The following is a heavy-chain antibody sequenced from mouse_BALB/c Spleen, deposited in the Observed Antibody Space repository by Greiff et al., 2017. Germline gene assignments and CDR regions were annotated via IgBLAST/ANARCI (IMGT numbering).Heavy chain of an antibody. CDR1: GFTFSNYW. CDR2: IRLKSNNYAT. V-gene: IGHV6-6*02. CDR3: ARVDYGYDGVFDY. J-gene: IGHJ2*01. Sequence: EVKLQESGGGLVQPGGSMKLSCVASGFTFSNYWMNWVRQSPEKGLEWVAEIRLKSNNYATHYAESVKGRFTISRDDSKSSVYLQMNNLRAEDTGIYYGARVDYGYDGVFDYWGQGTTLTVSS. D-gene: IGHD2-2*01.